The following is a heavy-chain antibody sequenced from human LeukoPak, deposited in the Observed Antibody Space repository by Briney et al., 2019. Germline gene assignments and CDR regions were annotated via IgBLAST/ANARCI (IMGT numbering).Heavy chain of an antibody. CDR1: GGSISGYY. D-gene: IGHD3-3*01. J-gene: IGHJ5*02. CDR3: ASLKPYYDFWSGYSHGRFDP. Sequence: SETLSLTCTVSGGSISGYYWSWIRQPPGKGLEWIGYNYYSGSTNYNPSLKSRVTISVDTSKNQFSLKLSSVTAADTAVYYCASLKPYYDFWSGYSHGRFDPWGQGTLVTVSS. V-gene: IGHV4-59*01. CDR2: NYYSGST.